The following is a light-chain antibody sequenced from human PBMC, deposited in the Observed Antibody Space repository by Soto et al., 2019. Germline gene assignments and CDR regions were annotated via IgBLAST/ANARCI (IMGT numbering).Light chain of an antibody. CDR1: QGINNF. CDR3: QQLTNYRFI. J-gene: IGKJ2*01. CDR2: GAS. V-gene: IGKV1-9*01. Sequence: IQLTQSPSSLSASVGDRVTITCRASQGINNFLAWYQQKPGKAPQLLIYGASTLQSGVPSRFSGSGSGTDFTLTISSLQPEDVATYYCQQLTNYRFIFGQGTKLEIK.